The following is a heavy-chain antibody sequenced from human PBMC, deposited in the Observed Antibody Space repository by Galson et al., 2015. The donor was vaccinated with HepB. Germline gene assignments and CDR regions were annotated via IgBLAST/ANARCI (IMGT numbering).Heavy chain of an antibody. V-gene: IGHV3-30*02. J-gene: IGHJ4*02. CDR2: IRYDGSNK. CDR1: GFTFSSYG. Sequence: LRLSCAASGFTFSSYGMHWVRQAPGKGLEWVAFIRYDGSNKYYADSVKGRFTISRDNSKNTLYLQMNSLRAEDTAVYYCAKDLVRGVIPHYWGQGTLVTVSS. D-gene: IGHD3-10*01. CDR3: AKDLVRGVIPHY.